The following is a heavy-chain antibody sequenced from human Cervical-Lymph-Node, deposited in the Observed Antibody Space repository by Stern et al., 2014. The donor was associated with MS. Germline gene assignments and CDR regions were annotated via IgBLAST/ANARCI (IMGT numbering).Heavy chain of an antibody. J-gene: IGHJ4*02. CDR3: ARDSHVIPSSYPDY. Sequence: VQLVESGGGVVQPGRYLRLSCAASGFTFSSYAMHWVRQAPGKGLEWVAVISYDGSNKYYADSVKGRFTISRDNSKNTLYLQMNSLRAEDTAVYYCARDSHVIPSSYPDYWGQGTLVTVSS. CDR1: GFTFSSYA. CDR2: ISYDGSNK. V-gene: IGHV3-30*01. D-gene: IGHD5-18*01.